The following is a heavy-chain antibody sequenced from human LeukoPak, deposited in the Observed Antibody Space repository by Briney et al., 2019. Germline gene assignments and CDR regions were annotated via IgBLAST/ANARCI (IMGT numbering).Heavy chain of an antibody. J-gene: IGHJ4*02. CDR2: IYYSGST. CDR1: GGSISSSSYY. V-gene: IGHV4-39*01. Sequence: PSETLSLTCTVSGGSISSSSYYWGWIRQPPGKGLEWIGSIYYSGSTYYNPSLKSRVTISVDTSKNQFSLKLSSVTAADTAVYYCARLKYSSSFGVDYWGQGTLVTVSS. D-gene: IGHD6-6*01. CDR3: ARLKYSSSFGVDY.